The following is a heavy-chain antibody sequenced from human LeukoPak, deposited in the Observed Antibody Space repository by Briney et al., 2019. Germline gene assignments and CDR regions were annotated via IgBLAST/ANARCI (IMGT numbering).Heavy chain of an antibody. CDR3: AKSELRYFDWFLPFDY. V-gene: IGHV3-23*01. CDR2: ISGSGGST. J-gene: IGHJ4*02. Sequence: GRSLRLSCAASGFTFSSYGMSWVRQAPGKGLEWVSAISGSGGSTYYADSVKGRFTISRDNSKNTLYLQMNSLRAEDTAVYYCAKSELRYFDWFLPFDYWGQGTLVTVSS. CDR1: GFTFSSYG. D-gene: IGHD3-9*01.